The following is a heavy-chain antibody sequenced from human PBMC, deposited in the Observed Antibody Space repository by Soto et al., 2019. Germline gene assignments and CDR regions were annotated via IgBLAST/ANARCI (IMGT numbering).Heavy chain of an antibody. CDR3: AREGVAAPYYYYGMDV. CDR1: MDSIRIYY. V-gene: IGHV4-59*01. CDR2: ISYTESA. D-gene: IGHD2-15*01. J-gene: IGHJ6*02. Sequence: PSEALALTWLLSMDSIRIYYWIWIRQPPGKGLEWIGYISYTESAHYNHSLKSRVAISADTSKNQFSLKLSSVTTADTALYYCAREGVAAPYYYYGMDVWGQGSTVTVSS.